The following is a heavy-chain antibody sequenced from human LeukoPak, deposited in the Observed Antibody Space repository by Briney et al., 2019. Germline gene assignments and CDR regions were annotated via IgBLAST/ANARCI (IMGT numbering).Heavy chain of an antibody. CDR2: IYSSGST. CDR3: ARDPRYSSSAHVFDI. Sequence: PSETLSLTCTVSGGSISSGSYYWSWIRQPAGKGLEWIRRIYSSGSTNFNPSLKSRVTISQNTSKNQVSLKLNSVTAADTAVYYCARDPRYSSSAHVFDIWGQGTMVTVSS. J-gene: IGHJ3*02. CDR1: GGSISSGSYY. D-gene: IGHD6-6*01. V-gene: IGHV4-61*02.